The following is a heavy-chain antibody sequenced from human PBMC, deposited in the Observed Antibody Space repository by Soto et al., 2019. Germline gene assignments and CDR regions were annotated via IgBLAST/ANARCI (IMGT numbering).Heavy chain of an antibody. Sequence: KSSETLSLTCTVSGYSISSDNWWVWIRQSPGKGLEWIGYIHHSGSTYYNPSLKSRVTISVDRSKNQFSLKLSSVTAADTAVYYCARQKGYSYGYGNGWFDPWGQGTLVTVSS. V-gene: IGHV4-28*01. CDR2: IHHSGST. D-gene: IGHD5-18*01. CDR1: GYSISSDNW. CDR3: ARQKGYSYGYGNGWFDP. J-gene: IGHJ5*02.